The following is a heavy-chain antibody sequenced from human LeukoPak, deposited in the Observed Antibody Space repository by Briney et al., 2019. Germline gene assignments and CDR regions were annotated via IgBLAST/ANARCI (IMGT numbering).Heavy chain of an antibody. CDR3: ARGQGFLLDL. D-gene: IGHD3-10*01. CDR1: GFSVSTKY. J-gene: IGHJ5*02. V-gene: IGHV3-53*01. Sequence: SGGSLRLSCAASGFSVSTKYMSWGRQAPGKGLEWVSIINVGGDTYYADSVKGRFTISRDTSKNTVYLQMGNLRAEDTAVYYCARGQGFLLDLWGQGTLVTVSS. CDR2: INVGGDT.